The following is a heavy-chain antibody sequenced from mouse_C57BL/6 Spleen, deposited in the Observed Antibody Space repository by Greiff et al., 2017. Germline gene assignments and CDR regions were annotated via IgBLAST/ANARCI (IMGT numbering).Heavy chain of an antibody. V-gene: IGHV1-62-2*01. CDR1: GYTFTEYT. J-gene: IGHJ3*01. CDR2: FYPGSGSI. D-gene: IGHD2-2*01. CDR3: ARPLGYDGGTTVSWFAY. Sequence: QVQLQQSGAELVKPGASVKLSCKASGYTFTEYTIHWVKQRSGQGLEWIGWFYPGSGSIKYNEKFKDKATLTADKSSSTAYMELSRLTSEDSAVYFYARPLGYDGGTTVSWFAYWGQGTLVTVSA.